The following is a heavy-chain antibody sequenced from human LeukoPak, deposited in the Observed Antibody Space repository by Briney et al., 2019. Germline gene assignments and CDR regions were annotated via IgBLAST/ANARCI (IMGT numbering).Heavy chain of an antibody. CDR2: IYSGGST. J-gene: IGHJ5*02. CDR1: GFTVSSNY. V-gene: IGHV3-53*01. D-gene: IGHD3-10*01. Sequence: GGSLRLSCAASGFTVSSNYMSWVRQAPGKGLEWVSVIYSGGSTYYADSVKGRFTISRDNSKNTLYLQMNSLRAEDTAVYYCARGFSSGSRSYQGSWFDPWGQGTLVTVSS. CDR3: ARGFSSGSRSYQGSWFDP.